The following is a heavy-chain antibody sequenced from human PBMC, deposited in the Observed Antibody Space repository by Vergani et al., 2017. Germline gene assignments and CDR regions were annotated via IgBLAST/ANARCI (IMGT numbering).Heavy chain of an antibody. D-gene: IGHD2-2*01. CDR3: AKEGKSSTPFVAD. CDR1: GFNFNNYG. CDR2: INGGRT. J-gene: IGHJ4*02. V-gene: IGHV3-23*01. Sequence: EVQLLESGGGLVQPGGSLRISCAASGFNFNNYGMSWVRQSPGKGLEWVSAINGGRTYYADSVKDRFTISTDNFKNTLYLQMMSLRAEDTAGYYCAKEGKSSTPFVADWGQGTLVAVSS.